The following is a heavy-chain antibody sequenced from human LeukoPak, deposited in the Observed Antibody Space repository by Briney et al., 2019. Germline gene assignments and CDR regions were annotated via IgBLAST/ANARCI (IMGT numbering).Heavy chain of an antibody. V-gene: IGHV1-8*01. CDR3: ATGRPYLASTPYDS. D-gene: IGHD2-2*01. CDR1: GYNFNSYD. CDR2: ITPRKGHT. Sequence: GASVKVSCKTSGYNFNSYDINWVRRAPGQGLEGMGWITPRKGHTGDERKFQGRVTMTRDTSIRTAYLELSSLGSEDTALYYCATGRPYLASTPYDSWGQGTWVTVSS. J-gene: IGHJ4*02.